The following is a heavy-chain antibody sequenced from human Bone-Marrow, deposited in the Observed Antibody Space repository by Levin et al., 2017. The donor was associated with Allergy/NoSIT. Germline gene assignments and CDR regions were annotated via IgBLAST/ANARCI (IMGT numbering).Heavy chain of an antibody. CDR1: GGSFSISYN. CDR2: IYYNGST. D-gene: IGHD2-15*01. Sequence: SQTLSLTCTVSGGSFSISYNWGWIRQPPGKGLEWIGSIYYNGSTYYSPSLKSRVTISVDTSKNQFSLKLTSVTAADTAVYYCARQAVVAPYFGMDVWGQGTTVTVSS. CDR3: ARQAVVAPYFGMDV. V-gene: IGHV4-39*01. J-gene: IGHJ6*02.